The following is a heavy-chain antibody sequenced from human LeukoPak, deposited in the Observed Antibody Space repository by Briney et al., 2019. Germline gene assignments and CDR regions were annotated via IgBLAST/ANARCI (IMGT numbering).Heavy chain of an antibody. J-gene: IGHJ4*02. CDR2: INLNGSDK. CDR1: GFSFTKYW. CDR3: AREPNSFDY. Sequence: GGSLRLSCAASGFSFTKYWMTWVRQAPGEGLEWVANINLNGSDKFYVDSVKGRFTISRDNAKNSLSLQMNSLGAEDTAVYYCAREPNSFDYWGQGTLVTVSS. V-gene: IGHV3-7*01.